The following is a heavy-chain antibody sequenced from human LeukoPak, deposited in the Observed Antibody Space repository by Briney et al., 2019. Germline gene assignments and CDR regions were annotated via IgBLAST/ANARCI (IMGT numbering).Heavy chain of an antibody. CDR3: AREGCSSTSCYRLYYYYYMDV. D-gene: IGHD2-2*01. CDR1: GGSISSGSYY. V-gene: IGHV4-61*02. J-gene: IGHJ6*03. CDR2: IYTSGST. Sequence: PSETLSLTCTVSGGSISSGSYYWSWLRQPAGKGLEWIGRIYTSGSTNYNPSLKSRVTISVDTSKNQFSLKLSSFTAAGTAVYPRAREGCSSTSCYRLYYYYYMDVWGKGTTVTVSS.